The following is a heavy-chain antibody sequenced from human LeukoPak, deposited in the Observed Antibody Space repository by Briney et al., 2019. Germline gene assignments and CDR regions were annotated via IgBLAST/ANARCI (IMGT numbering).Heavy chain of an antibody. CDR1: GFTFSSYW. J-gene: IGHJ4*02. V-gene: IGHV3-74*01. CDR2: INSDGSST. Sequence: GGSLRLSCAASGFTFSSYWMHWVRHAPGKGLVWVSRINSDGSSTSYADSVKGRFTISRDNAKNTLYLQMNSLRAEDTAVYYCARTMMVRGVMADFDYWGQGTLVTVSS. D-gene: IGHD3-10*01. CDR3: ARTMMVRGVMADFDY.